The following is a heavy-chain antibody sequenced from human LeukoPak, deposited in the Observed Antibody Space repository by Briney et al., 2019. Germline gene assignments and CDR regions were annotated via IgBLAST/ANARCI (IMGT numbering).Heavy chain of an antibody. V-gene: IGHV1-2*02. CDR2: INPNSGGT. D-gene: IGHD3-22*01. J-gene: IGHJ5*02. CDR3: ARAKMSYYDSSGYYNPAVWFDP. Sequence: GASVKVSCKASGYTFTGYYMHWVRQAPGQGLEWMGWINPNSGGTNYAQKFQGRVTMTRDTSISTAYMELSRLRSDDTAVYYCARAKMSYYDSSGYYNPAVWFDPWGRGTLVTVSS. CDR1: GYTFTGYY.